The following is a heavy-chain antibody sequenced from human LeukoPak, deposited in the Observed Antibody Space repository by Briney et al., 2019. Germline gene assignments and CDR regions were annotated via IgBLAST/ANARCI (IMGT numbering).Heavy chain of an antibody. V-gene: IGHV4-30-2*01. CDR3: AKVYKFVDTYYFDY. Sequence: SQTLSLTCTVSGGSISSGGYYWSWIRQPPGKGLEWIGYIYHSGSTYYNPSLKSRVTISVDRSKNQFSLKLSSVTAADTAVYYCAKVYKFVDTYYFDYWGQGTLVTVSS. CDR2: IYHSGST. D-gene: IGHD1-1*01. J-gene: IGHJ4*02. CDR1: GGSISSGGYY.